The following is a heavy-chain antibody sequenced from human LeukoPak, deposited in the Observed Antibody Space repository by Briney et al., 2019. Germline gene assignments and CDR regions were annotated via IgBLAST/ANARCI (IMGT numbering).Heavy chain of an antibody. J-gene: IGHJ4*02. V-gene: IGHV1-18*01. D-gene: IGHD5-12*01. Sequence: ASVKVSCKASGYTFTSYGISWVRQAPGQGLEWMGWISAYNGNTNYAQKLQGRVTMTTYTSTSTAYMELRSLRSDDTAVYYCARSNIAATIPPYCFDYWGQGTLVTVSS. CDR3: ARSNIAATIPPYCFDY. CDR2: ISAYNGNT. CDR1: GYTFTSYG.